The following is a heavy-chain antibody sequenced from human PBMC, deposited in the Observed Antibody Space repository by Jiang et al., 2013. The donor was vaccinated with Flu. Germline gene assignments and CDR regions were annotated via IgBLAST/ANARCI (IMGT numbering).Heavy chain of an antibody. CDR1: GFTFSDYY. Sequence: QLLESGGGLVKPGGPLRLSCAASGFTFSDYYMSWIRQAPGKGLEWVSYISSSSSYTNYADSVKGRFTISRDNAKNSLYLQMNSLRAEDTAVYYCAREPYSGYEGHLDYWGQGTLVTVSS. CDR2: ISSSSSYT. J-gene: IGHJ4*02. CDR3: AREPYSGYEGHLDY. D-gene: IGHD5-12*01. V-gene: IGHV3-11*06.